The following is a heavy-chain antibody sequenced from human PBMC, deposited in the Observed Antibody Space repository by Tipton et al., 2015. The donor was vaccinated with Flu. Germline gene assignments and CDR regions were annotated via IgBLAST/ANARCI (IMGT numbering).Heavy chain of an antibody. CDR2: IYYSGST. J-gene: IGHJ6*02. D-gene: IGHD6-13*01. V-gene: IGHV4-59*01. CDR1: GGSISSYY. CDR3: ARGGGRQQLDPWYYYGMDV. Sequence: TLSLTCTVSGGSISSYYWSWIRQPPGKRLEWIGYIYYSGSTNYNPSLKSRVTISVDTSKNQFSLKLSSVTAADTAVYYCARGGGRQQLDPWYYYGMDVWGQGTTVTVSS.